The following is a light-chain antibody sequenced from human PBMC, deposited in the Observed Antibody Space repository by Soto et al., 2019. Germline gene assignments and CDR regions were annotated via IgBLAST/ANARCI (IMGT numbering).Light chain of an antibody. CDR3: VSHRGYDLCV. CDR2: EVS. CDR1: SSDVGGHNY. Sequence: QSVLTQPASVSGSPGQSITISCTGTSSDVGGHNYVSWYQQHPGKAPKLIIYEVSIRPSGVSNRFSGSKSGNTASLTISGLQAEDEADYYCVSHRGYDLCVFXTGTKVTVL. J-gene: IGLJ1*01. V-gene: IGLV2-14*01.